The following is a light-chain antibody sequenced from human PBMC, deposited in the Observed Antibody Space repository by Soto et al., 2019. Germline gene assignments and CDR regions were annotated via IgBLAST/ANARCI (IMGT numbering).Light chain of an antibody. V-gene: IGKV1-39*01. CDR2: AAS. J-gene: IGKJ4*01. CDR3: QQIHSAPLT. Sequence: DIQMTQSPSSLSASVGDRVTITCRASQSITTYLNWYRQKPGKAPKLLIYAASSLQSGVPSRFSGSGSETEFTLSISSLQPEDFATYFCQQIHSAPLTFGGGTKVEIK. CDR1: QSITTY.